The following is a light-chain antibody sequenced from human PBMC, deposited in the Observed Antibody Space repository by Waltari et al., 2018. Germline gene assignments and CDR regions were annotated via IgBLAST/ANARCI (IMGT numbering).Light chain of an antibody. Sequence: ETVLTQSPATLSLSPGERATLSCRASQSVSRSLAWYQQKPGQAPGLLIYDASNRATGIPGRFCGSGSGTDFTLTISSLEPEDFAVYCCQQRSTWPPKTFGQGTRLEIK. CDR2: DAS. J-gene: IGKJ5*01. V-gene: IGKV3-11*01. CDR1: QSVSRS. CDR3: QQRSTWPPKT.